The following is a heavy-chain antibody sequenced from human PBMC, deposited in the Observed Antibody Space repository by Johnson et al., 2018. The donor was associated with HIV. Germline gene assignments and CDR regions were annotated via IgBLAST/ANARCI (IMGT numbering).Heavy chain of an antibody. CDR2: IYSGGST. CDR3: ARATTPHDAFDI. CDR1: GFTVTSNY. Sequence: MLLVESGGGLVQPGGSLRLSCAASGFTVTSNYINWVRQAPGKGLECVSGIYSGGSTYYADSVKGRFTISRDTSKNTLYLQMNSLRAADTAVYYCARATTPHDAFDIWGQGTMVTVSS. D-gene: IGHD1-1*01. V-gene: IGHV3-66*01. J-gene: IGHJ3*02.